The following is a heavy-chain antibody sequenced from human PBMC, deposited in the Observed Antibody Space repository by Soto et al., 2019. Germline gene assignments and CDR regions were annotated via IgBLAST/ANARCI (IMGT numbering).Heavy chain of an antibody. CDR2: IDPSDSYT. Sequence: PGESLKISCKGSGYSFTSYWISWVRQMPGKGLEWMGRIDPSDSYTNYSPSFQGHVTISADKSTSTAYLQWSSLKASDTAMYYCARLEQLVLHYYYGMDVWGQGTTVTVSS. V-gene: IGHV5-10-1*01. CDR3: ARLEQLVLHYYYGMDV. CDR1: GYSFTSYW. D-gene: IGHD6-6*01. J-gene: IGHJ6*02.